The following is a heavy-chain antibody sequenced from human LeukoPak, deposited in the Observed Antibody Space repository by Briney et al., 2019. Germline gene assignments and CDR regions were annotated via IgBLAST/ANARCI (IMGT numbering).Heavy chain of an antibody. Sequence: ASVKVSCKASGYTFTSYGISWVRQAPGQGLEWMGWISAYNGNTNYAQKLQGRSTMTADTSTSTAYMELRSLRSDDTAVYYCARDALIVVVVAATPKYYYYGMDVWGQGTTVTVSS. CDR2: ISAYNGNT. D-gene: IGHD2-15*01. CDR1: GYTFTSYG. CDR3: ARDALIVVVVAATPKYYYYGMDV. V-gene: IGHV1-18*01. J-gene: IGHJ6*02.